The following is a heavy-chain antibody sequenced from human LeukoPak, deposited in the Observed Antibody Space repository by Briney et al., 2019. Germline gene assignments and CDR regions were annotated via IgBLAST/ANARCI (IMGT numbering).Heavy chain of an antibody. Sequence: SETLSLTCAVSGGSISSSNWWSWVRQPPGKGLEWIGEIYHSGSTNYNPSLKSRVTISVDKSKNQFSLKLGSVTAADTAVYYCARDFYYDLWSGYGRGYYGMDVWGQGTTVTVSS. CDR1: GGSISSSNW. CDR3: ARDFYYDLWSGYGRGYYGMDV. D-gene: IGHD3-3*01. J-gene: IGHJ6*02. V-gene: IGHV4-4*02. CDR2: IYHSGST.